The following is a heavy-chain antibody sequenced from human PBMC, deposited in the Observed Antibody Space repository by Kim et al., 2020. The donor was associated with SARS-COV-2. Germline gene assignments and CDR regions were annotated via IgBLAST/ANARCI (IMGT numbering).Heavy chain of an antibody. V-gene: IGHV3-21*01. Sequence: GGSLRLSCAASGFTFSSYSMNWVRQAPGKGLEWVSSISSSSSYIYYADSVKGRFTISRDNAKNSLYLQMNSLRAEDTAVYYCARGENYYDSSGKTRDAFDIWGQGTMVTVSS. J-gene: IGHJ3*02. D-gene: IGHD3-22*01. CDR2: ISSSSSYI. CDR3: ARGENYYDSSGKTRDAFDI. CDR1: GFTFSSYS.